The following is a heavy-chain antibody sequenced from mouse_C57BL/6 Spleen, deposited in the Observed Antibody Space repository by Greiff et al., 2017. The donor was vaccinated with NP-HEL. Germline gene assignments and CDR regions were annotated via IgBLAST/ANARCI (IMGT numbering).Heavy chain of an antibody. J-gene: IGHJ4*01. CDR1: GYTFTSYW. CDR2: IDPNSGGT. D-gene: IGHD1-1*01. CDR3: ARGGTVVAYYAMDY. Sequence: VQLQQSGAELVKPGASVKLSCKASGYTFTSYWMHWVKQRPGRGLEWIGRIDPNSGGTKYNEKFKSKATLTVHKPSSTAYMQLSSLTSEDSAVYYCARGGTVVAYYAMDYWGQGTSVTVSS. V-gene: IGHV1-72*01.